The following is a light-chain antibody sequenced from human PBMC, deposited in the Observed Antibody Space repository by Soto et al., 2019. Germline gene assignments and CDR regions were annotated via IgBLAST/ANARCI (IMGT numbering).Light chain of an antibody. CDR3: QQYANSPRT. V-gene: IGKV3-20*01. J-gene: IGKJ1*01. CDR2: GAS. Sequence: EIVFTQSPGTLSLSPGERATLSCRASQSVTSSCLAWYQQKPGQAPRLLIYGASSRATGIPDRFSGSGSGTDFTLTISRLEPEDFAVYYCQQYANSPRTFGQGPKVDI. CDR1: QSVTSSC.